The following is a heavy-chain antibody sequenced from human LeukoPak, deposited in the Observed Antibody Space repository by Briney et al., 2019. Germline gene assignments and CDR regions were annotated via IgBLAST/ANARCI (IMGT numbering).Heavy chain of an antibody. D-gene: IGHD3-10*01. CDR2: ISSGGTT. V-gene: IGHV3-66*01. Sequence: GGSLRLSCAASGFTVSSNYMNWVRQAPGKGLEWVSLISSGGTTYYTDSVKGRFTISRDNSKSTLYLQMNSLRAEDTAVYYCPRDPSPVYYASGSSKYYYYGMDVWGPGTTVTVSS. CDR1: GFTVSSNY. J-gene: IGHJ6*02. CDR3: PRDPSPVYYASGSSKYYYYGMDV.